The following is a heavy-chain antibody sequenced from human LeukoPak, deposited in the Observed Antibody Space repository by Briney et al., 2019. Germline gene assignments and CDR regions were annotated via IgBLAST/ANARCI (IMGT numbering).Heavy chain of an antibody. CDR3: ARIFNYYDSSGYYG. J-gene: IGHJ4*02. CDR2: IYYSGST. CDR1: GGSISSYY. D-gene: IGHD3-22*01. Sequence: SETLSLTCTVSGGSISSYYWSWIRQPPGKGLEWIGYIYYSGSTNYNPSLKSRVTTSVDTSKNQFSLKLSSVTAADTAVYYCARIFNYYDSSGYYGWGQGTLVTVSS. V-gene: IGHV4-59*01.